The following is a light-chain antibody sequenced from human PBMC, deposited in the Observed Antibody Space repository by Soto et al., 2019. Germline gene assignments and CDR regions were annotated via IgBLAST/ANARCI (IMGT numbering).Light chain of an antibody. J-gene: IGLJ6*01. Sequence: QTVVTQPPSVSAAPGQKVTISCSGSSSNIGNNYVSWYQQLPGTAPKLLIYDNNKRPSGIPDRFSGSKSGTSATLGITGLQTGDEADYYCGTWDSSLSGPNVFGSGTQLTVL. CDR3: GTWDSSLSGPNV. CDR2: DNN. V-gene: IGLV1-51*01. CDR1: SSNIGNNY.